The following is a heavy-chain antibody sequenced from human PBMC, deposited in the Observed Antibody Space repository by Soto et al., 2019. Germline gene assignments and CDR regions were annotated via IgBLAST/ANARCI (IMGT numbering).Heavy chain of an antibody. CDR2: ISAYNGNT. CDR3: ARDTGWGIAATAIDY. J-gene: IGHJ4*02. D-gene: IGHD6-13*01. CDR1: GYTFTSYG. Sequence: ASVKVSCKASGYTFTSYGISWVRQAPGQGLEWMGWISAYNGNTNYAQKLQGRVTMTTDTSTSTXYMEXXSRRSXDTAXXXXARDTGWGIAATAIDYWGQGTLVTVSS. V-gene: IGHV1-18*01.